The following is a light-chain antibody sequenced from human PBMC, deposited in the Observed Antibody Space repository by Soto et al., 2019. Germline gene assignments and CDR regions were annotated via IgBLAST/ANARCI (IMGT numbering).Light chain of an antibody. Sequence: EVVLTQSTGTLSLSLGERATLSCRASQSVRSSYLAWYQHKHGQAPRLLIYGASSRAAGIPDRFSDSGSGTDFTLTISRLEPEDFAVYYCQQYGSVPRTFGQGTKVESK. CDR2: GAS. CDR1: QSVRSSY. CDR3: QQYGSVPRT. J-gene: IGKJ1*01. V-gene: IGKV3-20*01.